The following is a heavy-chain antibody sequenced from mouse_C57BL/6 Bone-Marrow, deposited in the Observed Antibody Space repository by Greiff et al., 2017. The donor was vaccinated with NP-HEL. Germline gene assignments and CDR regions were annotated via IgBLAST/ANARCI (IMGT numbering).Heavy chain of an antibody. CDR1: GYTFTSYW. CDR3: AREDDGYYTSFAY. V-gene: IGHV1-59*01. D-gene: IGHD2-3*01. Sequence: QVQLQQPGAELVRPGTSVKLSCKASGYTFTSYWMHWVKQRPGQGLEWIGVIDPSDSYTNYNQKFKGKATLTVDTSSSTAYMQLSSLTSEDSAVYYCAREDDGYYTSFAYWGQGTLVTVSA. CDR2: IDPSDSYT. J-gene: IGHJ3*01.